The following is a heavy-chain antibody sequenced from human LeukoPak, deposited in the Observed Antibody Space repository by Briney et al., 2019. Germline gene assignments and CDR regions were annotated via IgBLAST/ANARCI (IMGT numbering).Heavy chain of an antibody. J-gene: IGHJ5*02. Sequence: GGSLRLSCAASGFTFSSYGMAWVRQAPRKGLEWVSDISGGGIRTDYADSVKGRFTISRDNSRHTLYLQMNSLRAEDTAVYYCAKLRIRYNWFDPWGQGTLVTVSS. D-gene: IGHD2-15*01. CDR3: AKLRIRYNWFDP. CDR2: ISGGGIRT. CDR1: GFTFSSYG. V-gene: IGHV3-23*01.